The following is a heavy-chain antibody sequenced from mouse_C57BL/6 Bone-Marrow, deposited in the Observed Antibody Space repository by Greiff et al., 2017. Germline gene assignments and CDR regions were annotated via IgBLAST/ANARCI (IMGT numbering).Heavy chain of an antibody. Sequence: EVQLQESGGGLVKPGGSLKLSCAASGFTFSSYTMSWVRQTPEKRLEWVATISGGGGNTYYPDSVKGRFTISRDNAKNTLYLQMSSLRSEDTALYYCARLGWLLRAPWFAYWGQGTLVTVSA. J-gene: IGHJ3*01. CDR3: ARLGWLLRAPWFAY. V-gene: IGHV5-9*01. CDR1: GFTFSSYT. D-gene: IGHD2-3*01. CDR2: ISGGGGNT.